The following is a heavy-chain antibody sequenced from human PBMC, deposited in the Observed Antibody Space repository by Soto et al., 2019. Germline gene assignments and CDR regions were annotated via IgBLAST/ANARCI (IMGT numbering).Heavy chain of an antibody. CDR2: ISYDGDKK. V-gene: IGHV3-30*18. J-gene: IGHJ6*02. CDR3: AKKTKEGTAV. Sequence: QVQMVESGGGVVQPGRSLRLSCAASGFTFSSYGMHWFRQAPGKGLEWVAAISYDGDKKYYVDSVKGRFTISRDNSKSTGNLQMNSLRGEETAVYYCAKKTKEGTAVWGQGTTVTVSS. CDR1: GFTFSSYG.